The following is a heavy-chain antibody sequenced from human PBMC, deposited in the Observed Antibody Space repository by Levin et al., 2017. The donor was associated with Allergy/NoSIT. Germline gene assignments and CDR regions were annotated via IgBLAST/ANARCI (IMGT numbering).Heavy chain of an antibody. Sequence: ASGPTLVKPTETLTLTCTVSGMSLSDGRMGVSWIRQPPGKALECLAHIFSDDEKFFNSSLRSRLTITQDTSKSQVVLTMTNMDPADTATYYCARLVRVMGSNWLYSGFDSWGQGILVTVSS. CDR3: ARLVRVMGSNWLYSGFDS. V-gene: IGHV2-26*01. J-gene: IGHJ4*02. CDR2: IFSDDEK. D-gene: IGHD1-26*01. CDR1: GMSLSDGRMG.